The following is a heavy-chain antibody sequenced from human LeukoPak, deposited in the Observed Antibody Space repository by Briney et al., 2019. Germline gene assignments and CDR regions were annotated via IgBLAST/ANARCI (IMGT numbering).Heavy chain of an antibody. J-gene: IGHJ4*02. Sequence: PSETLSLTCTVSSASISSSPYYWAWICQSPGKGLEWIGTISYSGTTYYNPSLMSRVSISVDTSKNHFSLKLSSVTAADTAVYYCAREIYSGYDPYYFDYWGQGTLVTVSS. CDR1: SASISSSPYY. D-gene: IGHD5-12*01. CDR3: AREIYSGYDPYYFDY. CDR2: ISYSGTT. V-gene: IGHV4-39*02.